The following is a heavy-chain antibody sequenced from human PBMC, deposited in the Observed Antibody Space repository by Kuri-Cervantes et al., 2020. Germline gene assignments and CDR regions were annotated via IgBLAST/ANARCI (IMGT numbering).Heavy chain of an antibody. D-gene: IGHD1-26*01. V-gene: IGHV3-53*01. Sequence: LSLTCAASGFTVSANYMNWVRQAPGKGLEWVSVIQTGGSTYYADPVKGRFTISRDISKNTLYLQMNSLRAEDTAVYYCARGGALDYWGQGTLVTVSS. CDR3: ARGGALDY. CDR1: GFTVSANY. CDR2: IQTGGST. J-gene: IGHJ4*02.